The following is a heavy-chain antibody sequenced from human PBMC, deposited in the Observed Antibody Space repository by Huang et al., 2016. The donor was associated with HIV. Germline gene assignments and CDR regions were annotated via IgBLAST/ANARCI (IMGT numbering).Heavy chain of an antibody. CDR2: IYPGDSDT. Sequence: EVHLVQSGAEVKEPGESLKISCQASGYNFDSDWIGWVRQVTGKGLECRGVIYPGDSDTRYDPSFQGQVTISADQSINTAYLQWSSWKASDTAIYFCARQGLWLPPTDPFDYWGQGTPVTVSA. V-gene: IGHV5-51*01. CDR3: ARQGLWLPPTDPFDY. J-gene: IGHJ4*02. CDR1: GYNFDSDW. D-gene: IGHD3-10*01.